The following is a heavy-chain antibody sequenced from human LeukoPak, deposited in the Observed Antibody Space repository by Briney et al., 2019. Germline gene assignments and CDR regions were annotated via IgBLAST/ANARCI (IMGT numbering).Heavy chain of an antibody. D-gene: IGHD3-22*01. CDR1: GFTVSANY. V-gene: IGHV3-66*01. CDR2: MYSNGDT. CDR3: ARDRGGYYYYPLDY. J-gene: IGHJ4*02. Sequence: GGSLRLSCVASGFTVSANYMTWVRQAPGKGLEWVSLMYSNGDTYYAESVKGRFTLSRDKSKNTLWLQMNSLRVEDTAIYYCARDRGGYYYYPLDYWGQGILVTVSS.